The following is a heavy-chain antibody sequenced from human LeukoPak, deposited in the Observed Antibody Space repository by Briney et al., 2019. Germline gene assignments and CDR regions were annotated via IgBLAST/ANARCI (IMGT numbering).Heavy chain of an antibody. V-gene: IGHV4-34*01. D-gene: IGHD4-17*01. CDR1: GVSSSTYY. Sequence: PSETLSLTCDVSGVSSSTYYWSWIRQSPEKGLEWIGEVNHSGYTNLNPSLKSRVTISVDTSKNQFSLKLSSLTAADTAVYYCARQLYGSDYWGQGTLVTVSS. CDR2: VNHSGYT. J-gene: IGHJ4*02. CDR3: ARQLYGSDY.